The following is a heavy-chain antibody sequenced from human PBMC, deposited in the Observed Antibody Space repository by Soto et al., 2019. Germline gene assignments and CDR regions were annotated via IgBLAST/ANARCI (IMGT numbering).Heavy chain of an antibody. CDR1: GGSISRYY. J-gene: IGHJ4*02. V-gene: IGHV4-59*08. Sequence: SETLSLTCTVSGGSISRYYWSWIRQPPGKGLEWIGYIYYSGSTNYNPSLKSRVTISVDTSKNQFSLKLSSVTAADTAVYYCATSYVLRYFDWLYFDYWGQGTLVTVSS. CDR3: ATSYVLRYFDWLYFDY. CDR2: IYYSGST. D-gene: IGHD3-9*01.